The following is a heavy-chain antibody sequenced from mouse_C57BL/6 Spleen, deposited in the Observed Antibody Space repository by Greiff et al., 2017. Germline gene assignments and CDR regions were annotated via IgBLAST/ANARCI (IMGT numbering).Heavy chain of an antibody. CDR3: ARDKPIYYDYGYAMDY. CDR2: ISDGGSYT. V-gene: IGHV5-4*01. CDR1: GFTFSSYA. D-gene: IGHD2-4*01. J-gene: IGHJ4*01. Sequence: VKLMESGGGLVKPGGSLKLSCAASGFTFSSYAMSWVRQTPEKRLEWVATISDGGSYTYYPDNVKGRFTISRDNAKNNLYLQMSHLKSEDTAMYYCARDKPIYYDYGYAMDYWGQGTSVTVSS.